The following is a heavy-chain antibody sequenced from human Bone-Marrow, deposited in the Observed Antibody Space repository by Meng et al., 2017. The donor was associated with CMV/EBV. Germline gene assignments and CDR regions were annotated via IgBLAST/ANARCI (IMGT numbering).Heavy chain of an antibody. J-gene: IGHJ6*02. CDR2: IIPILGIA. D-gene: IGHD3-3*01. V-gene: IGHV1-69*10. Sequence: SVKVSCKASGGTFSSYAISWVRQAPGQGLEWMGGIIPILGIANYAQKFQGRVTITADKSTSTAYMELSSLRSEDTAVYYCARLKRITIFGVVTHYYYYSMDVWGQGTTVTVSS. CDR1: GGTFSSYA. CDR3: ARLKRITIFGVVTHYYYYSMDV.